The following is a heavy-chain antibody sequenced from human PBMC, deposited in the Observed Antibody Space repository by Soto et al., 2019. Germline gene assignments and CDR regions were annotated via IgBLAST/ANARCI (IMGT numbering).Heavy chain of an antibody. CDR1: GFTLTNYA. V-gene: IGHV3-23*01. CDR2: VSSGGST. Sequence: LRLSCAASGFTLTNYAMGWVRQAPGKGLEWVSVVSSGGSTYYADSVTGRFTVSRDNSKNTLSLQMNSLRAEDTAVYYCAKRRGAGGHFDYWGQGALVTVSS. CDR3: AKRRGAGGHFDY. J-gene: IGHJ4*02. D-gene: IGHD2-15*01.